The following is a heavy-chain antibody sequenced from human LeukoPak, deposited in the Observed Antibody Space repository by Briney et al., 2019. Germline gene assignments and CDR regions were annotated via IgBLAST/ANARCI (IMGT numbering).Heavy chain of an antibody. J-gene: IGHJ6*02. CDR2: IYYSGNT. D-gene: IGHD3-3*01. CDR3: ARHPDFWSGYYGSYYYYGMDV. V-gene: IGHV4-59*08. CDR1: GGSLSSYY. Sequence: SETLSLTCSVSGGSLSSYYWSWIRQPPGKGLEWIGYIYYSGNTNYNPSLKSRVTISVDTSKNQFSLKLSSVTAADTAVYYCARHPDFWSGYYGSYYYYGMDVWGQGTTVTVSS.